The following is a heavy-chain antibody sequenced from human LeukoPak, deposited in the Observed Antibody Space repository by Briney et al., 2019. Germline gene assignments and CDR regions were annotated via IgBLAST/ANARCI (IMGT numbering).Heavy chain of an antibody. V-gene: IGHV3-30-3*01. J-gene: IGHJ4*02. CDR3: AKVPQRCSGGSCYDAPDYFDY. D-gene: IGHD2-15*01. CDR1: GFTFSSYA. Sequence: PGGSLRLSCAASGFTFSSYAMHWVRQAPGKGLEWVAVISYDGSNKYYADSVKGRFTISRDNSKNTLYLQMNSLRAEDTAVYYCAKVPQRCSGGSCYDAPDYFDYWGQGTLVTVSS. CDR2: ISYDGSNK.